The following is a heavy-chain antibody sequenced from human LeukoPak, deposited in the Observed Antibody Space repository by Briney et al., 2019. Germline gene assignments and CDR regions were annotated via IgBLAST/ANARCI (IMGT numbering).Heavy chain of an antibody. CDR1: GASFSNYY. Sequence: SETLSLTCAVNGASFSNYYWSWIRQPPGRGLEWIGEINHVRSTYYNPSLKGRVTISVDTSKNQISLKLSSVTAADTAVYYCATSVNSAYLAFDLWGQGTMVTVSS. CDR2: INHVRST. J-gene: IGHJ3*01. D-gene: IGHD3-16*01. V-gene: IGHV4-34*01. CDR3: ATSVNSAYLAFDL.